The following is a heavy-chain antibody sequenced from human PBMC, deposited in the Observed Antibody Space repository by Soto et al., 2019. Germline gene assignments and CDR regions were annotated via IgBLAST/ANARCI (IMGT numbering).Heavy chain of an antibody. Sequence: PGGSLRLSCAASGFTFSNAWMNWVRQAPGKGLEWVGRIKSKTDGGTTDYAAPVKGRFTISRDDSKNTLYLQMNSLKTEDTAVYYCTSYSSGWPIIDYWGQGTLVTVSS. J-gene: IGHJ4*02. CDR3: TSYSSGWPIIDY. CDR1: GFTFSNAW. CDR2: IKSKTDGGTT. V-gene: IGHV3-15*07. D-gene: IGHD6-19*01.